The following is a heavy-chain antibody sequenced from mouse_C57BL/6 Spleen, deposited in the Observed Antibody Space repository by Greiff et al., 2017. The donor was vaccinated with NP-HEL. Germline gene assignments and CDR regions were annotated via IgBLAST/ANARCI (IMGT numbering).Heavy chain of an antibody. CDR2: IDPETGGT. J-gene: IGHJ4*01. V-gene: IGHV1-15*01. D-gene: IGHD1-1*02. CDR1: GYTFTDYE. Sequence: VKLMESGAELVRPGASVTLSCKASGYTFTDYEMHWVKQTPVHGLEWIGAIDPETGGTAYNQKFKGKAILTADKSSSTAYMELRSLTSEDSAVYYCTRGGGQLWAMDYWGQGTSVTVSS. CDR3: TRGGGQLWAMDY.